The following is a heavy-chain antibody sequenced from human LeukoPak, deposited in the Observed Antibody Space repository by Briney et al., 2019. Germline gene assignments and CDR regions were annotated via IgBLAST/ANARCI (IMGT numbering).Heavy chain of an antibody. CDR1: ADIPTELS. V-gene: IGHV1-24*01. CDR2: FDLKLGKQ. J-gene: IGHJ4*01. CDR3: TTLLVTFGGAVDF. D-gene: IGHD3-16*01. Sequence: ASVKVSCKVSADIPTELSIHWVRQAPGKGLEWMGGFDLKLGKQFYAQRFQGRVTVTEDTSTETTNLDLSSLTSDDTAMYYCTTLLVTFGGAVDFWGHGTPVTVSS.